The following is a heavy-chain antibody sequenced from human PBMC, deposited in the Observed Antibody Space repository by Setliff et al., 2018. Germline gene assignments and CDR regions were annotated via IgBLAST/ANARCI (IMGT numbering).Heavy chain of an antibody. Sequence: GGSLRLSCAASGFTFSNYAMSWVRQAPGKGLEWVSSISAEGGRVNYAGSVRGRFTVSRDSSTNTVYLQMNSLRGDDTAVYYCARNNGNYILDSWGQGTLVTVSS. V-gene: IGHV3-23*01. CDR2: ISAEGGRV. CDR3: ARNNGNYILDS. D-gene: IGHD1-1*01. CDR1: GFTFSNYA. J-gene: IGHJ4*02.